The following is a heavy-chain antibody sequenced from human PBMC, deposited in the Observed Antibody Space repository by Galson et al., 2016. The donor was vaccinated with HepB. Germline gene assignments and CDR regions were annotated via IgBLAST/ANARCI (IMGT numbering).Heavy chain of an antibody. CDR2: ISGSGDRT. V-gene: IGHV3-23*01. CDR3: AKDWGFWNYDSSGTLAY. CDR1: GFTFSSYA. Sequence: SLRLSCAASGFTFSSYAMSWVRQAPGKGLEWVSAISGSGDRTYYADSVKGRFTISRDNSKNTLYLQMNSLRAEDTAVYFCAKDWGFWNYDSSGTLAYWGQGTLVTVSS. J-gene: IGHJ4*02. D-gene: IGHD3-22*01.